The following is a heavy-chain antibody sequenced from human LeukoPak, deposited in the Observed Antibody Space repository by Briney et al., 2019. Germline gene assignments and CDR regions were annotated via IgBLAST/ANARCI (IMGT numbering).Heavy chain of an antibody. V-gene: IGHV3-23*01. CDR2: ISGSGGST. CDR1: GFTFSSYA. CDR3: AKRAAKSSVIVVVIAFDY. Sequence: GGSLRLSCAASGFTFSSYAMSWVRQAPGKGLEWVSAISGSGGSTYYADSVKGRFTISRDNSKNTLYLQMNSLRAEDTAVYYCAKRAAKSSVIVVVIAFDYWGQGTLVTVSS. D-gene: IGHD3-22*01. J-gene: IGHJ4*02.